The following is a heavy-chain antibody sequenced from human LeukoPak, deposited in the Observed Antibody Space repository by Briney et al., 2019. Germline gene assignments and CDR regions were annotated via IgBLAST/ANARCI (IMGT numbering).Heavy chain of an antibody. CDR2: ISSSSSTI. Sequence: GGSLRLSCAASGFTFSSYSMNWVRQAPGKGLEWVSYISSSSSTIYYADSVKGRFTISRDNAKNSLYLQMNSLRAEDTAVYYCARDHRVAVAGPNYYYYYGMDVWGQGTTVTVSS. J-gene: IGHJ6*02. D-gene: IGHD6-19*01. CDR1: GFTFSSYS. V-gene: IGHV3-48*01. CDR3: ARDHRVAVAGPNYYYYYGMDV.